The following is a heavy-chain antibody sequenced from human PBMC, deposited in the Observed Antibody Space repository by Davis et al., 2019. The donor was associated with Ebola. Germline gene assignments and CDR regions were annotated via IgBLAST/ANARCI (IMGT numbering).Heavy chain of an antibody. CDR2: IRTYDGNT. Sequence: ASVKVSCKASGYTFINYGITWVRQAPGQSLEWLGWIRTYDGNTNYAQKLQDRVTMTTDTSTTTVFMELTNLGSDDTAVYWCARGEGAPDFWGQGILVTVSS. V-gene: IGHV1-18*04. CDR3: ARGEGAPDF. D-gene: IGHD1-26*01. J-gene: IGHJ4*02. CDR1: GYTFINYG.